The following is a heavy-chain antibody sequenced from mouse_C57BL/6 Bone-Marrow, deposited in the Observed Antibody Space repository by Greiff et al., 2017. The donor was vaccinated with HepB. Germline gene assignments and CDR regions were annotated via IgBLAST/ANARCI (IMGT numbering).Heavy chain of an antibody. Sequence: QVQLQQPGAELVRPGTSVKLSCKASGYTFTSYWMHWVKQRPGQGLEWIGVIDPSDSYTNYNQKFKGKATLTVDTSSSTAYMQLSSLTSEDSAVYYCARETGYGNHYYAMDYWGQGTSVTVSS. D-gene: IGHD2-1*01. V-gene: IGHV1-59*01. CDR2: IDPSDSYT. J-gene: IGHJ4*01. CDR3: ARETGYGNHYYAMDY. CDR1: GYTFTSYW.